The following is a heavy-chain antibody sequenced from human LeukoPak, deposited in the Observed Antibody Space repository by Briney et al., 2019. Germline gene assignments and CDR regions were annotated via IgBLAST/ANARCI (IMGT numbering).Heavy chain of an antibody. J-gene: IGHJ4*02. CDR1: GFTFYSYG. Sequence: PGGSLRLSCAASGFTFYSYGMHWVRQAPGKGLEWVAVIWYDGSDKYYADSVKGRFTISRDNSKNTLYLQMNSLRAEDTAVYYCARGLGRYSSSSFDYWGQGTLVTVSS. V-gene: IGHV3-33*08. CDR3: ARGLGRYSSSSFDY. CDR2: IWYDGSDK. D-gene: IGHD6-6*01.